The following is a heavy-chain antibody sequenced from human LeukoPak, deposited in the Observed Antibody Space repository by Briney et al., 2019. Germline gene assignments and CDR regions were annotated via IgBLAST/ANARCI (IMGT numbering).Heavy chain of an antibody. V-gene: IGHV4-39*01. CDR1: GGSISSSSYY. Sequence: SETLSLTCTVSGGSISSSSYYWGWIRQPPGKGLEWIGSIYYSGSTYYNPSLKSRVTISVETSKNQFSLKLSSVTAADTAVYYCARHWQYYDILTGYLNWFDPWGQGTLVTVSS. D-gene: IGHD3-9*01. CDR3: ARHWQYYDILTGYLNWFDP. J-gene: IGHJ5*02. CDR2: IYYSGST.